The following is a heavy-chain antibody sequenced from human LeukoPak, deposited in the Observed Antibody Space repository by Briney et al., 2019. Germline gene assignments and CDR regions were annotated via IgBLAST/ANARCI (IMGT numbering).Heavy chain of an antibody. Sequence: GGSLRLSCAASGFTFSSYEMNGVRQAPGKGLEWLSYISSSGGALYYADSVKGRFTISRDTAKNSLYLQMNSLRAEDTAVYYCARGGLGITFYFDSWGQGILVTVSS. D-gene: IGHD7-27*01. V-gene: IGHV3-48*03. CDR3: ARGGLGITFYFDS. CDR2: ISSSGGAL. J-gene: IGHJ4*02. CDR1: GFTFSSYE.